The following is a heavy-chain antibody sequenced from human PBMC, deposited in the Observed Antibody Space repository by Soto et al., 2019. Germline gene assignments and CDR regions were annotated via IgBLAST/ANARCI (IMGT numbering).Heavy chain of an antibody. CDR1: GFTLSDHY. D-gene: IGHD3-16*02. V-gene: IGHV3-72*01. CDR2: TRDKAHSYTT. J-gene: IGHJ4*02. Sequence: EVHLVESGGGLVQPGGSLRLSCAASGFTLSDHYMDWVRQAPGKGLEVVGGTRDKAHSYTTEYAASVKGSFSVSRDDSKNSLYLQMNSLKTEDTAVYFCARVSSYSFDYWGQGALVPVSS. CDR3: ARVSSYSFDY.